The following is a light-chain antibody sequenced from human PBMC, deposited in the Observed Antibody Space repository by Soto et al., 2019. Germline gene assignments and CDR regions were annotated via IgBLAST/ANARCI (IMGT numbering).Light chain of an antibody. J-gene: IGLJ2*01. V-gene: IGLV1-44*01. Sequence: QSVLTQPPSASWTPGQRVTISCSGSSSNIGSNPVSWYQQLPGTAPKSLIYSDNQRPSGVPDRISGSRSGTSASLAISGLQSEDEAEYYCAAWDDSLRGRVFGGGTKLTVL. CDR2: SDN. CDR3: AAWDDSLRGRV. CDR1: SSNIGSNP.